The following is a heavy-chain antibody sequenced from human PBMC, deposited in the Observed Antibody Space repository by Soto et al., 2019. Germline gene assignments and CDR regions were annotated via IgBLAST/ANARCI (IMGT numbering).Heavy chain of an antibody. CDR3: GKVDGLYCTMTTCYADF. CDR2: ISGGGGTT. CDR1: GFTFNKYA. D-gene: IGHD2-2*01. V-gene: IGHV3-23*01. Sequence: EVQLLESGGGLVQPGGSLRLSCAASGFTFNKYAMSWVRQAPGKGLEWVAAISGGGGTTYYAESVKGRFTISRDNSKNRLYLEMNSLRVDDTAVYSCGKVDGLYCTMTTCYADFWGQGTLVTVSS. J-gene: IGHJ4*02.